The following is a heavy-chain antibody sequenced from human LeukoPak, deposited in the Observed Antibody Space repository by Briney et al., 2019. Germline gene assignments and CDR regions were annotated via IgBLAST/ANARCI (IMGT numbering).Heavy chain of an antibody. D-gene: IGHD3-10*01. Sequence: SETLSLTCAVSGGSISGSSYFCGWIRQPPGKGLEWIGSIYYSGNTYYNPSLKSRVTISVDTSKNQFSLKLSSVTAADTAVYYCASLKEGIDYWGQGTLDTVSS. V-gene: IGHV4-39*01. CDR2: IYYSGNT. CDR1: GGSISGSSYF. J-gene: IGHJ4*02. CDR3: ASLKEGIDY.